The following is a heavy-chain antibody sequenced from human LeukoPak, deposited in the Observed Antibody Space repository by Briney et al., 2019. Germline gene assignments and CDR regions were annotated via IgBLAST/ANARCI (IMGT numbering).Heavy chain of an antibody. J-gene: IGHJ4*02. CDR1: GGSISSYY. D-gene: IGHD3-22*01. CDR2: IYYSGST. CDR3: ARRKVVISYYFDY. Sequence: PPETLSLTCTVSGGSISSYYWCWIRQPPGKGLEWIGSIYYSGSTYYNPSLKSRVTISVDTSKNQFSLKLSSVTAADTAVYYCARRKVVISYYFDYWGQGTLVTVSS. V-gene: IGHV4-39*01.